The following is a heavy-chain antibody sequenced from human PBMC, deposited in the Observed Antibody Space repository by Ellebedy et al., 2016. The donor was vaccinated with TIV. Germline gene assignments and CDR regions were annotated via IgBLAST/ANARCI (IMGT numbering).Heavy chain of an antibody. V-gene: IGHV4-39*01. J-gene: IGHJ4*02. CDR1: SGSISSSSYY. Sequence: MPSETLSLTCTVSSGSISSSSYYWGWIRQPPGKGLEWIGSIYYSGSTYYNPSLKSRVTISVDTSKNQFSLKLTSVTAADTAVYYCARHRFDGSSSWLYGYFDYWGQGTLVTVSS. CDR2: IYYSGST. D-gene: IGHD6-13*01. CDR3: ARHRFDGSSSWLYGYFDY.